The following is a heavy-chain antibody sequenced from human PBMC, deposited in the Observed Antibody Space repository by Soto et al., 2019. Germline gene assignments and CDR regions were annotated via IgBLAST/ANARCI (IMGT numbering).Heavy chain of an antibody. Sequence: VGSLRLSCVASGFTFSSYWMSWVRQAPGKGLEWVANIRQDGNEKYYVESLKGRFTISRDNAKNSLYLQLHSLRLEDTAVYYCARSNEGAYYYYGMDVWGQGTTVTVSS. V-gene: IGHV3-7*01. D-gene: IGHD1-1*01. J-gene: IGHJ6*02. CDR3: ARSNEGAYYYYGMDV. CDR1: GFTFSSYW. CDR2: IRQDGNEK.